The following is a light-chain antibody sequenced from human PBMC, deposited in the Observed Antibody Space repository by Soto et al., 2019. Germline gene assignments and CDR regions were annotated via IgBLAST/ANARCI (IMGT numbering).Light chain of an antibody. CDR3: GTWDSSLSLVV. V-gene: IGLV1-51*01. CDR2: DNN. J-gene: IGLJ2*01. CDR1: SSNIGNNY. Sequence: QSVLTQPPSVSAAPGQKVTISCSGGSSNIGNNYVSWYQQLPGTAPKLLIYDNNKRPSGIPDRFSGSKSGTSATLGITGLQTGDEADYYCGTWDSSLSLVVFGGGTKVTVL.